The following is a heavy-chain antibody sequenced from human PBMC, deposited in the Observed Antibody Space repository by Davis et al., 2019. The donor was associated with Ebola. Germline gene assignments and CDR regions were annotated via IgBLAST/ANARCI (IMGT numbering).Heavy chain of an antibody. J-gene: IGHJ5*02. CDR2: ISAYSGNT. CDR3: ARVRSEYYDFWSGYDSFDP. Sequence: AASVKVSCKASGYTFTSYGISWVRQAPGQGLEWMGWISAYSGNTNYAQKLQGRVTMTTDTSTYTAYMELRSLRSDDTAVYYCARVRSEYYDFWSGYDSFDPWGQGTLVTVSS. D-gene: IGHD3-3*01. V-gene: IGHV1-18*01. CDR1: GYTFTSYG.